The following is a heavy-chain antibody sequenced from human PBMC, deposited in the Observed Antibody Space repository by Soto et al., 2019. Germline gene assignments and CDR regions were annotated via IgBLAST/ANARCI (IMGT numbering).Heavy chain of an antibody. V-gene: IGHV3-23*01. CDR2: FSGSGGAT. Sequence: QPGGSLRLSCATSGFTFSTYAMSWVRQAPGGGLEWVSTFSGSGGATYYADSVKGRFTISKDNSKNTVYLQMNSLRADDTAVYYCAREPPVHYWGQGTLVTVSS. CDR1: GFTFSTYA. J-gene: IGHJ4*02. CDR3: AREPPVHY.